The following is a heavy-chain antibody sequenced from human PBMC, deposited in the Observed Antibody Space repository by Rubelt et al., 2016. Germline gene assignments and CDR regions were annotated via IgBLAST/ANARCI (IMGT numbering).Heavy chain of an antibody. CDR3: ARTKTVEMATIPLAY. J-gene: IGHJ4*02. Sequence: QVQLVQSGAEVKKPGASVKVSCKASGYTFTSYYMHWVRQAPGQGLEWMGIINPSGGSTSYARKVQGRGTRTRDTATSTVYMELRRRGCEDTAVYYGARTKTVEMATIPLAYGGQGTLVTVSS. CDR1: GYTFTSYY. D-gene: IGHD5-24*01. CDR2: INPSGGST. V-gene: IGHV1-46*01.